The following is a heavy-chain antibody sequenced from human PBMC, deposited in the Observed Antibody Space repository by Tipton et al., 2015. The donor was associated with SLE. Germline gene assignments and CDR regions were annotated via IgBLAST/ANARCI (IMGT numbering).Heavy chain of an antibody. CDR1: GYSISSSYY. J-gene: IGHJ4*02. CDR3: ARRCSSTSCPFDY. Sequence: LRLSCVVSGYSISSSYYWGWIRQPPGKGLEWIGSIYHSGNTYYNPSLKSRVTISIDTSKNQFSLKLSSVTAADTAVYYCARRCSSTSCPFDYWGQGTLVTVSS. CDR2: IYHSGNT. D-gene: IGHD2-2*01. V-gene: IGHV4-38-2*01.